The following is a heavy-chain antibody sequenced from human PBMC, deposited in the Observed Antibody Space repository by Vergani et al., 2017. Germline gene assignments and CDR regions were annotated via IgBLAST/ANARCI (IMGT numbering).Heavy chain of an antibody. CDR1: GGSLSSSSYY. CDR3: ARKIAVAGTGPWFDP. D-gene: IGHD6-19*01. J-gene: IGHJ5*02. Sequence: QLQLQESGPGLVKPSETLSLTCTVSGGSLSSSSYYWGWIRQPPGKGLEWIGSIYYSGSTYYNPSLKSRVTISVDTSKNQFSLKLSSVTAAATAVYYCARKIAVAGTGPWFDPWGQGTLVTVSS. V-gene: IGHV4-39*07. CDR2: IYYSGST.